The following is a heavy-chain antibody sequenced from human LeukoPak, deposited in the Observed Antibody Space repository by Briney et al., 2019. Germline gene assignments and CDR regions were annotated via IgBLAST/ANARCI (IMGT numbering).Heavy chain of an antibody. V-gene: IGHV3-23*01. J-gene: IGHJ4*02. CDR2: VSGSGSSA. CDR1: GFTFSTYA. CDR3: ARDVGVSDY. D-gene: IGHD3-10*01. Sequence: GGSLRLSCAASGFTFSTYAMSWVRRAPGKGLEWVSTVSGSGSSAYYADSVKGRFTISRDNSKNTLYLQMNSLRDEDTAVYYCARDVGVSDYWGQGTLVTVSS.